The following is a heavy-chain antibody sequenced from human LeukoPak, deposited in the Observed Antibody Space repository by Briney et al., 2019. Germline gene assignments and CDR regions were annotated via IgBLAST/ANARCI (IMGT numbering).Heavy chain of an antibody. Sequence: PSQTLSLTCTVSGGSISSGTYYWSWIRQPAGKGLEWIGRFYTSGSTNYNPSLKSRVTISVDTSKNQFSLKLSSVTAADTAVYYCARRKNLVGATDYWGQGTLVTVSS. CDR1: GGSISSGTYY. V-gene: IGHV4-61*02. CDR3: ARRKNLVGATDY. D-gene: IGHD1-26*01. CDR2: FYTSGST. J-gene: IGHJ4*02.